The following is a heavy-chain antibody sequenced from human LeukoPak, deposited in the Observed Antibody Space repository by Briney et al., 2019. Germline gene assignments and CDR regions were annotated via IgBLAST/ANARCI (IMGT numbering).Heavy chain of an antibody. CDR1: GFTFSSYA. CDR3: ARVSVFDGMVV. CDR2: ISYDGSNK. J-gene: IGHJ6*02. V-gene: IGHV3-30-3*01. Sequence: GGSLRLSCAASGFTFSSYAMHWVRQAPGKGLEWVAVISYDGSNKYYADSVKGRFTISRDSSKNTLYLQMNSLRAEDTAVYYCARVSVFDGMVVWGQGTTVTVSS. D-gene: IGHD3-3*01.